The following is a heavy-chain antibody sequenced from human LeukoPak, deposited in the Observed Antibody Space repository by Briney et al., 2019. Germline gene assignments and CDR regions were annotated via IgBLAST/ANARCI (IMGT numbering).Heavy chain of an antibody. CDR3: TRDRSRAEDD. D-gene: IGHD1-14*01. CDR1: GFTFSGHW. Sequence: GGSLRLSCGASGFTFSGHWMSWVRQAPGKGLEWVANINQGGSDKYYVDSVKGRFTISRDNANNLLYLQMNSLRGEDTAVYYCTRDRSRAEDDWGQGTLVTVSS. CDR2: INQGGSDK. J-gene: IGHJ4*02. V-gene: IGHV3-7*01.